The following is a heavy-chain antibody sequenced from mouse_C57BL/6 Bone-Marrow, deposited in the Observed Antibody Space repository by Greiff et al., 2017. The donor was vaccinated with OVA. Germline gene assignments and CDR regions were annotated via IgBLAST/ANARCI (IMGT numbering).Heavy chain of an antibody. J-gene: IGHJ3*01. D-gene: IGHD2-4*01. CDR2: IYPRSGNT. Sequence: VQLQESGAELARPGASVKLSCKASGYTFTSYGISWVKQRNGQGLEWIGEIYPRSGNTYYNEKFKGKATLTADKSSSTAYMELRSLTSEDSAVYFCAREGLRGGFAYWGQGTLVTVSA. CDR1: GYTFTSYG. CDR3: AREGLRGGFAY. V-gene: IGHV1-81*01.